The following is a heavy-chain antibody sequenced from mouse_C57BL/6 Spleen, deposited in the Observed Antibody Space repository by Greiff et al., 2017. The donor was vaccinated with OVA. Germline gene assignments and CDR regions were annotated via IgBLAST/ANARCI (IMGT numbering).Heavy chain of an antibody. CDR2: INPNNGGT. Sequence: EVQLVESGPELVKPGASVKISCKASGYTFTDYYMNWVKQSHGKSLEWIGDINPNNGGTSYNQKFKGKATLTVDKSSSTAYMELRSLTSEDSAVYYCARGSIYYDYDGFAYWGQGTLVTVSA. CDR3: ARGSIYYDYDGFAY. V-gene: IGHV1-26*01. CDR1: GYTFTDYY. D-gene: IGHD2-4*01. J-gene: IGHJ3*01.